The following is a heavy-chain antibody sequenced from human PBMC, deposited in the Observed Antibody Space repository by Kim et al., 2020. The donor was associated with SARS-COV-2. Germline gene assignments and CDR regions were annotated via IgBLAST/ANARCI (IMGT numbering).Heavy chain of an antibody. D-gene: IGHD1-26*01. CDR3: ASHTRLGSYYYYYGMDV. J-gene: IGHJ6*02. CDR2: ISSSSSYI. V-gene: IGHV3-21*01. CDR1: GFTFSSYS. Sequence: GGSLRLSCAASGFTFSSYSMNWVRQAPGKGLEWVSSISSSSSYIYYADSVKGRFTISRDNAKNSLYLQMNSLRAEDTAVYYCASHTRLGSYYYYYGMDVWGQGTTVTVSS.